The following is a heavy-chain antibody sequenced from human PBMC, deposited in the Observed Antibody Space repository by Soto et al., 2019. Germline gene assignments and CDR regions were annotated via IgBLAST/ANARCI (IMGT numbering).Heavy chain of an antibody. CDR3: VRVPDR. V-gene: IGHV4-30-2*01. Sequence: TLSLTYAVTCVSIFSRTNSWSWIRQPPGKGLEWIGYIYHSGSTYYNPSLKSRVTISVDRSKNQFSLKLSSVTAADTAVYYCVRVPDRWGQGTLVTFSS. CDR1: CVSIFSRTNS. D-gene: IGHD2-2*01. J-gene: IGHJ5*02. CDR2: IYHSGST.